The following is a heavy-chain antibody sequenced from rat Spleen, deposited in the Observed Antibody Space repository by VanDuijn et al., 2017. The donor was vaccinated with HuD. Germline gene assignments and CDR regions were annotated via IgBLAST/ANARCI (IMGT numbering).Heavy chain of an antibody. J-gene: IGHJ2*01. CDR2: IWSNGDT. V-gene: IGHV2-43*01. CDR1: GFSLTSYH. CDR3: TRDPITTRDYFDY. Sequence: VQLKESGPGLVQPSQTLSLTCTVSGFSLTSYHVSWVRQPPGKGLEWMGVIWSNGDTHYNSVIKSRLNISRDTSKSQVFLKMNSLQTEDTAIYFCTRDPITTRDYFDYWGQGVMVTVSS. D-gene: IGHD1-1*01.